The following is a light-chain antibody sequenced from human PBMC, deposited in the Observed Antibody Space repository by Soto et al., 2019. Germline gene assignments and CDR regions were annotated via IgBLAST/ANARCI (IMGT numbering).Light chain of an antibody. CDR2: EVS. Sequence: QSVLTQPASVSGSPGQSITISCTGTSSDVGSYNFVSWYQQHPGKAPQFIIYEVSKRPSGVSSRFSGSKSGNTASLTISGLQAEDEADYYCCSYAGSTSVLFGGGTKVTVL. CDR3: CSYAGSTSVL. CDR1: SSDVGSYNF. J-gene: IGLJ2*01. V-gene: IGLV2-23*02.